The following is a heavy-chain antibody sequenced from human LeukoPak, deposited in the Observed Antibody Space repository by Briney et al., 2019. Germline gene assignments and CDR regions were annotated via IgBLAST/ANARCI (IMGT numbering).Heavy chain of an antibody. D-gene: IGHD6-19*01. CDR1: GGSISNYY. Sequence: SETLPLTCTVSGGSISNYYWTWIRQPAGKGLEWIGRIYTSGSTNYNPSLKSRVTISLDKSKNQFSLRLSSVTAADTAVYFCAKIGYSSGWFEVDSWGQGTPVTVSS. J-gene: IGHJ4*02. CDR2: IYTSGST. V-gene: IGHV4-4*07. CDR3: AKIGYSSGWFEVDS.